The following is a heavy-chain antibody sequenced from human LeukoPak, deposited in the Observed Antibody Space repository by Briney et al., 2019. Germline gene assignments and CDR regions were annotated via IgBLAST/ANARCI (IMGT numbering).Heavy chain of an antibody. CDR2: ISTSSYT. CDR1: GFTFSDYY. Sequence: GGSLRLSCAASGFTFSDYYMSWIRQAPGKGLEWLSYISTSSYTSYADSVKGRFTISRGNAKNSLYLQMNSLRAGDTALYYCARERTYYYDSNPDYFDYWGQGTLVTVSS. V-gene: IGHV3-11*05. J-gene: IGHJ4*02. D-gene: IGHD3-22*01. CDR3: ARERTYYYDSNPDYFDY.